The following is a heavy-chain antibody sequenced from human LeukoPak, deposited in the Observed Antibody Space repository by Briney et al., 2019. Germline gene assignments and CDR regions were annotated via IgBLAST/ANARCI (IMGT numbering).Heavy chain of an antibody. D-gene: IGHD1-20*01. J-gene: IGHJ4*02. V-gene: IGHV4-31*03. CDR3: TRGLTGTHWGHFDY. Sequence: SETLSLTCTVSGGSISSCGYYWSRIRQHPGKGREWVGYIYCSGSTYNNSLLKSRVTKSVATSKNHFSLKLSSVTAADTAVYYCTRGLTGTHWGHFDYWGQGTLVTASS. CDR2: IYCSGST. CDR1: GGSISSCGYY.